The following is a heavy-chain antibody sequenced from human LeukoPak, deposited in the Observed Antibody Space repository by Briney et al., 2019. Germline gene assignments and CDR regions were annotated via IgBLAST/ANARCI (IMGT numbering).Heavy chain of an antibody. V-gene: IGHV3-21*04. D-gene: IGHD6-19*01. Sequence: GGSLRLSCAASGFTFSNYNFYWVRQAPGKGLEWVSSISSTSSYIYYADSVKGRFTISRDSSKNTLYPQMNSLRAEDTAVYYCAKAAGIYSSGWPLDYWGQGTLVTVSS. J-gene: IGHJ4*02. CDR3: AKAAGIYSSGWPLDY. CDR1: GFTFSNYN. CDR2: ISSTSSYI.